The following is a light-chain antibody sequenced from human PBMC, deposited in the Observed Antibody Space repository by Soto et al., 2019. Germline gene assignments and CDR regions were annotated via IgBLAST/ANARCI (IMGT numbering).Light chain of an antibody. CDR2: DTS. CDR1: QSVSGNY. Sequence: EIVLTQSPGNLSLSPGQRATLSCRASQSVSGNYLAWYQHKPGQAPRLLIYDTSRRATGIPTRFSGSGSGTDFTLTISRMEPEDFAVYYCQQFGGSPLVTFGQGTRLDLK. V-gene: IGKV3-20*01. J-gene: IGKJ5*01. CDR3: QQFGGSPLVT.